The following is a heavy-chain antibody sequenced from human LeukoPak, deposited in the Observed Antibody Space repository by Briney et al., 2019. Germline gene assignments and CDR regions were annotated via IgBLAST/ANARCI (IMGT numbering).Heavy chain of an antibody. D-gene: IGHD2-15*01. V-gene: IGHV4-61*01. J-gene: IGHJ6*03. Sequence: PSETLSLTCTVSGGSMKSGSYYWSWIRQPPGKGLEWIGYIYYSGSTNYNPSLKSRVTISVDTSKNQFSLKLSSVTAADTAVYYCARSVEGYCSGGSYYSYYYYMDVWGKGTTVTVSS. CDR3: ARSVEGYCSGGSYYSYYYYMDV. CDR2: IYYSGST. CDR1: GGSMKSGSYY.